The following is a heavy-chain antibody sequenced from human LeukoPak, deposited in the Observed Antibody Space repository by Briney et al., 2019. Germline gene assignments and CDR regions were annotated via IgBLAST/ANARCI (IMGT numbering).Heavy chain of an antibody. D-gene: IGHD3-10*01. Sequence: GGSLRLSCAASGFTFSSYSLNWVRQAPGKGLEWVSSISSSSSSIYYADSVKGRFTISRDNAKNSLYLQMNSLRAGDTAVYYCARVKVTMVRGVMKTYGMDVWGQGTTVTVSS. CDR3: ARVKVTMVRGVMKTYGMDV. CDR2: ISSSSSSI. J-gene: IGHJ6*02. V-gene: IGHV3-21*01. CDR1: GFTFSSYS.